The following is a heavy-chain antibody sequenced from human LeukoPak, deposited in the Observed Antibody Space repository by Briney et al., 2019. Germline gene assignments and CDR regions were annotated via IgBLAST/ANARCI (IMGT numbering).Heavy chain of an antibody. J-gene: IGHJ5*02. V-gene: IGHV3-33*01. CDR1: RFPFRSYG. D-gene: IGHD2-2*01. Sequence: PGGTLRLSCVASRFPFRSYGMHWVRQAPGKGLEGVSVIWYNGSNKYYADSVKGRFTTPRDNSKTTLYLQRNSLRAEDTAVYYCARTVGVVPAALKGFGLDPWGQGTLVTVSS. CDR2: IWYNGSNK. CDR3: ARTVGVVPAALKGFGLDP.